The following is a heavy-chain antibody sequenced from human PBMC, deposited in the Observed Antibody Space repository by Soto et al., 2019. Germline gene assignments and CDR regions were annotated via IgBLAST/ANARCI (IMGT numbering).Heavy chain of an antibody. V-gene: IGHV3-23*01. D-gene: IGHD6-6*01. CDR2: ISGSGGST. Sequence: AGGSLRLSCAASGFTFSSYAMSWVRQAPGKGLEWVSAISGSGGSTYYADSVKGRFTISRDNSKNTLYLQMNSLRAEDTAVYYCANCGSSSSYYYYGMDVWGQGTTVTVSS. CDR1: GFTFSSYA. CDR3: ANCGSSSSYYYYGMDV. J-gene: IGHJ6*02.